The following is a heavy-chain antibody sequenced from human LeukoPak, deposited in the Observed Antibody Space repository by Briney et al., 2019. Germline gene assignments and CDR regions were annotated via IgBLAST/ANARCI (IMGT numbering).Heavy chain of an antibody. V-gene: IGHV1-2*02. CDR2: INPNSGGT. Sequence: ASVKVSCKASGYTFTGYYMHWVRQAPGQGLEWMGWINPNSGGTNYAQKFQGRVTMTRDTSISTAYMELSRLRSDDTAVYYCARDIDSNYANWFDHWGQGTLVTVSS. CDR1: GYTFTGYY. CDR3: ARDIDSNYANWFDH. J-gene: IGHJ5*02. D-gene: IGHD4-11*01.